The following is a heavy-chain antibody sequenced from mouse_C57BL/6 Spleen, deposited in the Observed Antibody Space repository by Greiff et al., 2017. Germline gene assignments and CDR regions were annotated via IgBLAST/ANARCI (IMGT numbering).Heavy chain of an antibody. CDR3: ARGALPYAMDY. J-gene: IGHJ4*01. CDR1: GYTFTSYW. V-gene: IGHV1-59*01. D-gene: IGHD3-1*01. CDR2: IDPSDSYT. Sequence: QVQLQQPGAELVRPGTSVKLSCKASGYTFTSYWMHWVKQRPGQGLEWIGVIDPSDSYTNYNQKFKGKATLTVDTSSSTAYMQLSSLTSEDSAVYYCARGALPYAMDYWGQGTSVTVSS.